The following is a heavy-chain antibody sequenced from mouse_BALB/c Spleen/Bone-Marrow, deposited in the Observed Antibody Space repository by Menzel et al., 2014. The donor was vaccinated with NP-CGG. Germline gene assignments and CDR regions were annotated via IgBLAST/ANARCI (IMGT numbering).Heavy chain of an antibody. V-gene: IGHV1S81*02. CDR1: GYTFTSYW. Sequence: VHLVESGAELVKPGASVKLSCKASGYTFTSYWMHWVKQRPGQGLEWIGEINPSNGRADYNEKFRSKATLTVDRSSSTAYMQLSSLTPEDSAVYYCARAGGYDGFAYWGQGTLVTVSA. D-gene: IGHD2-2*01. J-gene: IGHJ3*01. CDR2: INPSNGRA. CDR3: ARAGGYDGFAY.